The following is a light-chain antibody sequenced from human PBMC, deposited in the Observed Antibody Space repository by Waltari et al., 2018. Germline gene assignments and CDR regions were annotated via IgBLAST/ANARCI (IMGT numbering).Light chain of an antibody. CDR3: QQLNRYPLT. CDR1: QGISSY. Sequence: IQLTQSPSSLSASVGDRVTITCRASQGISSYLAWYQQKPGKAPKRLIYAASTVQSGVPLRVSGSGSGPDFHLTISSLQPEDFATYYCQQLNRYPLTFGGGTKVEIK. CDR2: AAS. J-gene: IGKJ4*01. V-gene: IGKV1-9*01.